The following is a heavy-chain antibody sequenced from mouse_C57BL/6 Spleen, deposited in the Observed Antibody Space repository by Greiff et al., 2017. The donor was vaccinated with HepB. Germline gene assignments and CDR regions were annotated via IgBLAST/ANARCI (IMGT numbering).Heavy chain of an antibody. CDR3: ARSSITSYFDY. J-gene: IGHJ2*01. CDR1: GYAFSSYW. CDR2: IYPGDGDT. V-gene: IGHV1-80*01. D-gene: IGHD2-4*01. Sequence: QVQLQQSGAELVKPGASVKISCKASGYAFSSYWMNWVKQRPGKGLEWIGQIYPGDGDTNYNGKFKGKATLTADKSSRPAYMQLSSLTSEDSAVYFCARSSITSYFDYWGQGTTLTVSS.